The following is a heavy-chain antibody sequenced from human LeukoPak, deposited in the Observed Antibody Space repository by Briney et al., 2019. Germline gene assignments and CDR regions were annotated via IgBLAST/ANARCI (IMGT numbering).Heavy chain of an antibody. CDR1: GGSISSYY. CDR3: ARGGTVTNFGY. Sequence: PSETLSLTCTVSGGSISSYYWSWIRQPPGKGLEWIGYIYHSGSTNYNPSLKSRVTISLDTSKNQFSLKLSSVTAADTAVYYCARGGTVTNFGYWGQGTLVTVSS. D-gene: IGHD4-17*01. V-gene: IGHV4-59*01. J-gene: IGHJ4*02. CDR2: IYHSGST.